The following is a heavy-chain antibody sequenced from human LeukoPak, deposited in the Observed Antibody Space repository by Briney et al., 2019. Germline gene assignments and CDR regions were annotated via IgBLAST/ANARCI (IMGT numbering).Heavy chain of an antibody. CDR2: IRYDGSNK. D-gene: IGHD6-19*01. Sequence: GGSLRLSCAASGFTFSSYGMHWVRQAPGKGLEWVAFIRYDGSNKYYADSVKGRFTISRDNSKNTLYLQMNSLRAEDTAVYYCAREPPQYSSGWPYYFDYWGQGTLVTVSS. CDR3: AREPPQYSSGWPYYFDY. V-gene: IGHV3-30*02. CDR1: GFTFSSYG. J-gene: IGHJ4*02.